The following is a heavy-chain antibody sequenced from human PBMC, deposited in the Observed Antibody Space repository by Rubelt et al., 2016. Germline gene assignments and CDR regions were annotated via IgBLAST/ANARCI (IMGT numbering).Heavy chain of an antibody. D-gene: IGHD2-15*01. J-gene: IGHJ4*02. V-gene: IGHV2-70*01. CDR3: ARSSGGSCYSGSHFDY. CDR1: GFSLSTSGMC. Sequence: LTFTRAFSGFSLSTSGMCVSWIRQPPGKAREWLALIDWDDDKYYSPSLKTRLTISKDTSKNQVVLTMTNMEPVDTATYYCARSSGGSCYSGSHFDYWGQGTLVTVSS. CDR2: IDWDDDK.